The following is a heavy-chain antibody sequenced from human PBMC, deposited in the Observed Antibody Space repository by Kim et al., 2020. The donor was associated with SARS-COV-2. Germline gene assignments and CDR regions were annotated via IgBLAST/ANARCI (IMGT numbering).Heavy chain of an antibody. V-gene: IGHV3-30*07. CDR3: ARGYRSVDFDF. Sequence: NKDKADSVKGRFTISRDNCNTTLYRQMNSRGAEDTAVYYCARGYRSVDFDFWGQGTLVTVSS. D-gene: IGHD6-19*01. CDR2: NK. J-gene: IGHJ4*02.